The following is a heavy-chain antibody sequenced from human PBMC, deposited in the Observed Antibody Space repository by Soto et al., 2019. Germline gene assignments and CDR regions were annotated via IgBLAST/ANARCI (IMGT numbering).Heavy chain of an antibody. CDR1: GGSFSGYY. D-gene: IGHD1-26*01. Sequence: PSETLSLTXAVYGGSFSGYYWSWIRQPPGKGLEWIGEINHSGSTNYNPSLKSRVTISVDTSKNQFSLKLSSVTAADTAVYYCARGRPVNSGSYPFDYWGQGTLVTVSS. V-gene: IGHV4-34*01. CDR2: INHSGST. J-gene: IGHJ4*02. CDR3: ARGRPVNSGSYPFDY.